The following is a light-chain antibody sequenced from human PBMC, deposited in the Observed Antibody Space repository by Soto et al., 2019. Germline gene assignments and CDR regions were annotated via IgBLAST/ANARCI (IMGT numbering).Light chain of an antibody. CDR3: QQYNSYWT. CDR2: DAS. J-gene: IGKJ1*01. Sequence: DIQMTQSPSTLSGSVGDRVTITCRASQSINTWLAWYHQKPGKAPKLLIYDASSLGSGVPSRFSGSGSGTEFTLTISSLQPDDSATYYCQQYNSYWTFGQGTKVDI. CDR1: QSINTW. V-gene: IGKV1-5*01.